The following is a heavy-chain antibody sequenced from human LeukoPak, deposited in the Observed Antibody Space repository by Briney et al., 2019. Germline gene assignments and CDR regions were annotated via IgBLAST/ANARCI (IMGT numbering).Heavy chain of an antibody. J-gene: IGHJ6*03. Sequence: ASVKVSCKASGYTFTGYYMHWVRQAPGQGLEWMGWINPNSGGTNYAQKFQGRVTMTRDTSIGTAYMELSRLRSDDTAVYYCARADYYDFWSGYPYYYYYYMDVWGKGTTVTVSS. CDR1: GYTFTGYY. D-gene: IGHD3-3*01. CDR3: ARADYYDFWSGYPYYYYYYMDV. V-gene: IGHV1-2*02. CDR2: INPNSGGT.